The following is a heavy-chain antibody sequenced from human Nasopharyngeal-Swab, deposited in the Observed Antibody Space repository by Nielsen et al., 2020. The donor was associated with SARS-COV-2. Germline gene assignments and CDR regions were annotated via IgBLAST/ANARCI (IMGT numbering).Heavy chain of an antibody. CDR2: ISWNSGSI. J-gene: IGHJ6*03. D-gene: IGHD6-13*01. V-gene: IGHV3-9*01. CDR1: GFTFDDYA. Sequence: SLKISCAASGFTFDDYAMHWVRQAPGKGLEWVSGISWNSGSIGYADSVKGRFTISRDNAKNSLYLQMNSLRAEDTAVYYCARGYSSRSEYYYYYMDVWGKGTTVTVSS. CDR3: ARGYSSRSEYYYYYMDV.